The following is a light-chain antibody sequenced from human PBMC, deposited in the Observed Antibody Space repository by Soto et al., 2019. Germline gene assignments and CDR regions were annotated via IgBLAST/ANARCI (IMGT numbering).Light chain of an antibody. J-gene: IGLJ2*01. V-gene: IGLV1-51*01. CDR1: NSNIGNNY. Sequence: QSVLTQPPSVSAAPGQKVTISCSGSNSNIGNNYVSWYQHLPGTAPKLLIYDNKKRPSGIPDRFSGAKSGTSATLGITGLQTGDEADYYCGTWDSSLSAGVFGGGTKLTVL. CDR2: DNK. CDR3: GTWDSSLSAGV.